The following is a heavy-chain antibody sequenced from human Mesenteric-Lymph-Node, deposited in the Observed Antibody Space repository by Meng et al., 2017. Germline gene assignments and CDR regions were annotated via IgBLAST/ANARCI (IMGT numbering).Heavy chain of an antibody. D-gene: IGHD6-19*01. CDR3: VRSSAWVRTGFDP. J-gene: IGHJ5*02. CDR1: GGSISTSGYY. CDR2: IGHSGFT. V-gene: IGHV4-39*01. Sequence: PLEGSGPRLVRPSEALSLPCRFSGGSISTSGYYWGWIRQPPGKGLEWIGSIGHSGFTYYTPSLKSRVTVSIDTSRNQFSLWLTSVTAADTAVYYCVRSSAWVRTGFDPWGQGTLVTVSS.